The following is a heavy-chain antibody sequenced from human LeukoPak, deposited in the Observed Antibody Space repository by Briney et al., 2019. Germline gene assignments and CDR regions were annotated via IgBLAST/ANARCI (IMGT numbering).Heavy chain of an antibody. CDR3: ARQGDYNWFDP. CDR2: IHADGGRT. V-gene: IGHV3-20*04. Sequence: PGGSLRLSCAASGFAFADYAMHWVRQIPGKGLECVAHIHADGGRTFYADSVKGRFTISRDNAKNSLYLQMNSLRAEDTAVYYCARQGDYNWFDPWGQGTLVTVSS. J-gene: IGHJ5*02. D-gene: IGHD5-12*01. CDR1: GFAFADYA.